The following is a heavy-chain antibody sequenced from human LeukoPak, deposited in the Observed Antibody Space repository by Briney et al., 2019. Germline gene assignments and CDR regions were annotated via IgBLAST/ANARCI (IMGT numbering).Heavy chain of an antibody. Sequence: SETLSLTCTGSGGSISSYYWSWIRQPPGKGLEWIGYIYYSGSTNYNPSLKSRVTISVDTSKNQFSLKLSSVTAADPAVYYCARVGGSGYDLDYWGQGTLVTVSS. CDR3: ARVGGSGYDLDY. V-gene: IGHV4-59*01. J-gene: IGHJ4*02. CDR2: IYYSGST. D-gene: IGHD5-12*01. CDR1: GGSISSYY.